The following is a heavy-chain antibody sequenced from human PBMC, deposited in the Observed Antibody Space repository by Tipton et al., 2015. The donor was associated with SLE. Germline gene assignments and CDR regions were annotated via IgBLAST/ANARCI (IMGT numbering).Heavy chain of an antibody. CDR2: IRYDGSNK. Sequence: SGFTFSSYGMHWVRQAPGKGLEWVAFIRYDGSNKYYADSVKGRFTISRDNSKNTLYLQMNSLRAEDTAVYYCARDLRQSFDYWGQGTLVTVSS. CDR3: ARDLRQSFDY. V-gene: IGHV3-30*02. D-gene: IGHD3-9*01. J-gene: IGHJ4*02. CDR1: GFTFSSYG.